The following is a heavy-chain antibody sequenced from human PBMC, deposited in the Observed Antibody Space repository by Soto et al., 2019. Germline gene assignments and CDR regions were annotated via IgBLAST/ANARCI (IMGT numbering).Heavy chain of an antibody. J-gene: IGHJ6*02. CDR2: IYYSGST. V-gene: IGHV4-31*03. CDR1: GGSISSGGYY. Sequence: SETLSLTCTVSGGSISSGGYYWSWIRQHPGKGLEWIGYIYYSGSTYYNPSLKSRVTISVDTSKNQFSLKLSSVTAADTAVYYCARFYSDYDYYYYGMDVWGQGTTVTVS. D-gene: IGHD4-17*01. CDR3: ARFYSDYDYYYYGMDV.